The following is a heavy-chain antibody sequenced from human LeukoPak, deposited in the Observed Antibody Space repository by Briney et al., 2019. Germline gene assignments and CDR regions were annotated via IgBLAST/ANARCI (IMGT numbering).Heavy chain of an antibody. Sequence: PSETLSLTCTVSGGSIRGDYWSWIRQPPGKGLECIGYIYSGGRTNYNPSLKSRVTISVDTSKNQFSLKLSSVTAADTAVYYCAGWAESGDYRGHFDYWGQGILVTVSS. CDR3: AGWAESGDYRGHFDY. J-gene: IGHJ4*02. V-gene: IGHV4-4*09. CDR2: IYSGGRT. CDR1: GGSIRGDY. D-gene: IGHD4/OR15-4a*01.